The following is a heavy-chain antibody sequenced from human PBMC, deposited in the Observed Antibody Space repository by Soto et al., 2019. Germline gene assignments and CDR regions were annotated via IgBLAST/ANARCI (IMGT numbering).Heavy chain of an antibody. CDR3: ASQGEYQLLPYPDYYYYGMDV. J-gene: IGHJ6*02. CDR2: ISSSSSYI. Sequence: PGGSLRLSCAASGFTFSSYSMNWVRQAPGKGLEWVSSISSSSSYIYYADSVKGRFTISRDNAKNSLYLQMNGLRAEDTAVYYCASQGEYQLLPYPDYYYYGMDVWGQGTTVTVSS. CDR1: GFTFSSYS. D-gene: IGHD2-2*01. V-gene: IGHV3-21*01.